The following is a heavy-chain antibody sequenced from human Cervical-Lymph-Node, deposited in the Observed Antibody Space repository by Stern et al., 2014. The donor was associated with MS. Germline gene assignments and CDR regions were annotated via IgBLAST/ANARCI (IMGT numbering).Heavy chain of an antibody. V-gene: IGHV1-46*04. J-gene: IGHJ4*02. CDR2: INPSDGST. Sequence: QVQLAQSGAEVKKPGASVKASCKATGYTFINFYMHWVRQAPGQGLEWMGIINPSDGSTSYAQTLQGRVTMTRDTSTNTFYMELGSLRSEDTAVYYCAREHTAMGFGFWGQGTLVTVSS. CDR3: AREHTAMGFGF. CDR1: GYTFINFY. D-gene: IGHD5-18*01.